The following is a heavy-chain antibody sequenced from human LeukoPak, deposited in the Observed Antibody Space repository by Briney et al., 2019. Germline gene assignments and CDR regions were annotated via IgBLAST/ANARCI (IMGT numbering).Heavy chain of an antibody. CDR2: IIPILGIA. CDR1: GGTFSSYA. J-gene: IGHJ5*02. CDR3: ARGGAAALNWFDP. Sequence: SVKVSCKASGGTFSSYAISWVRQAPGQGLEWMGRIIPILGIANYAQKFQGRVTITADKSTSTAYMELSSLRSEDTAVYYCARGGAAALNWFDPWGQGTLVTVSS. V-gene: IGHV1-69*04. D-gene: IGHD6-13*01.